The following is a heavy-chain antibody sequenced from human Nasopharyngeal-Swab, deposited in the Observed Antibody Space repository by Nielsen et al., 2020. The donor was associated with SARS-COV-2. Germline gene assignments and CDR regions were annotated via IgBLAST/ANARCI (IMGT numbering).Heavy chain of an antibody. J-gene: IGHJ6*02. Sequence: ASVKVPCKASGYTFTSYAMHWVRQAPGQRLEWMGWINAGNGNTKYSQKFQGRVTITRDTSASTAYMELSSLRSEDTAVYYCAVGKIAAGDYYYYYGMDVWGQGTTVTVSS. CDR2: INAGNGNT. D-gene: IGHD6-13*01. CDR3: AVGKIAAGDYYYYYGMDV. CDR1: GYTFTSYA. V-gene: IGHV1-3*01.